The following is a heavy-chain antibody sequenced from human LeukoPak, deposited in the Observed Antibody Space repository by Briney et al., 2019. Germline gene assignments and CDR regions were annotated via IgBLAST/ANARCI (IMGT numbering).Heavy chain of an antibody. CDR1: GFTFSSYG. CDR2: IWYDGSNK. Sequence: PGRSLRLSCAASGFTFSSYGMHWVRQAPGKGLEWVAVIWYDGSNKYYADSVKGRFTISRDNSKNTLYLQMNSLRAEDTAVYYCARGATSAWFDPWGRGTLVTVSS. CDR3: ARGATSAWFDP. D-gene: IGHD5-12*01. J-gene: IGHJ5*02. V-gene: IGHV3-33*01.